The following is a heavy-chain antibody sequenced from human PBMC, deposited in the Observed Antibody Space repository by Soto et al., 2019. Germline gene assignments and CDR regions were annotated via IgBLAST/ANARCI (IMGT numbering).Heavy chain of an antibody. CDR2: IYNSGTI. Sequence: SETLSLTCTVSGGSVSRGDYYWSWIRQPPGKELEWIGYIYNSGTINYNPSLKSRLTISLDASKNHFSLKLSSVTAADTAVYYCARGSAYTYYFDYWGQGTLVTVSS. D-gene: IGHD5-12*01. V-gene: IGHV4-61*03. CDR3: ARGSAYTYYFDY. J-gene: IGHJ4*02. CDR1: GGSVSRGDYY.